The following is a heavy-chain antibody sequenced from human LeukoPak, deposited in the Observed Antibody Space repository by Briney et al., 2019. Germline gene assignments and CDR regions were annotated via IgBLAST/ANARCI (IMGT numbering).Heavy chain of an antibody. CDR3: ARHEYSGSYYGLSWFDP. V-gene: IGHV4-39*01. Sequence: SETLSLTCTVSGGSISSSGCYWGWIRQPPGKGLEWIASIYYSGSTYYNPSLKSRVTISVDTSKNQLSLKLSSLTAADTAVYYCARHEYSGSYYGLSWFDPWGQGTLVTVSS. J-gene: IGHJ5*02. CDR1: GGSISSSGCY. D-gene: IGHD1-26*01. CDR2: IYYSGST.